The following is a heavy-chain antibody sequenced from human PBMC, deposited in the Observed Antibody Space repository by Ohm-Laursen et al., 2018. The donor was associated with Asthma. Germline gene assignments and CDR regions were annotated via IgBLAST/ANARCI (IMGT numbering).Heavy chain of an antibody. CDR3: AKEVDSSGWSRGFDY. V-gene: IGHV3-23*01. CDR2: ISGSGGST. CDR1: GFTFSSYA. J-gene: IGHJ4*02. Sequence: GSLRLSCTASGFTFSSYAMSWVRQAPGKGLEWVSAISGSGGSTYYADSVKGRFTISRDNSKSTLYLQMNSLRAEDTAVYYCAKEVDSSGWSRGFDYWGQGTLVTVSS. D-gene: IGHD6-19*01.